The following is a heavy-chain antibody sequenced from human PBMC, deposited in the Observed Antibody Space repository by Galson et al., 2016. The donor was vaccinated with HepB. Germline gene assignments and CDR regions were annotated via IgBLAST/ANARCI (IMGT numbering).Heavy chain of an antibody. J-gene: IGHJ4*02. CDR2: IYRGGST. D-gene: IGHD3-22*01. CDR3: TKDGDSTGYYYSKFN. CDR1: GFILTNNY. Sequence: SLRLSCAASGFILTNNYMNWVRQAPGKGLEWVSVIYRGGSTYYADSVQGRFTMSRDESKNTWYLQMNSLRAEDTAVYYCTKDGDSTGYYYSKFNWGQGTLVTVSS. V-gene: IGHV3-53*01.